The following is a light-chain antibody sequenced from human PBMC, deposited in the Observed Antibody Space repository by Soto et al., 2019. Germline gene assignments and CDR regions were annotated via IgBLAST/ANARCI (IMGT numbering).Light chain of an antibody. CDR1: QSIRTS. Sequence: EVVFTHSPATLSXSPGEISXLXSXXSQSIRTSLAWYQQKPGQAPRLVIFDASNRANGVPARFSGSGSGTDFTLTISSLEPEDFAVYYCQQRSNWPPITFGQGTRLQIK. J-gene: IGKJ5*01. CDR3: QQRSNWPPIT. CDR2: DAS. V-gene: IGKV3-11*01.